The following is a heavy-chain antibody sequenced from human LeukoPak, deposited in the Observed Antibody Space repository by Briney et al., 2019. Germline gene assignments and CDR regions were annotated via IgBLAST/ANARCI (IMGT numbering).Heavy chain of an antibody. CDR2: ISPSADRT. Sequence: PGGSLRLSCAASGFTFSSYAMSWVRQAPGKGLEWVSFISPSADRTSNADSVEGRFTISRDNPRNTLYLQMNSLRDEDTAVYYCAIMHGYYDGSGYWVQWGQRTLVTFSS. D-gene: IGHD3-22*01. CDR1: GFTFSSYA. J-gene: IGHJ4*02. V-gene: IGHV3-23*01. CDR3: AIMHGYYDGSGYWVQ.